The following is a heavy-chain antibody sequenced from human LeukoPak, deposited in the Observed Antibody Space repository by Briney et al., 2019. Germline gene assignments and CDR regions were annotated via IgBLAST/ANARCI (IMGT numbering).Heavy chain of an antibody. V-gene: IGHV1-8*01. CDR1: GYTFTSYD. CDR2: MSPSSGNT. CDR3: ATSPPNWGFDN. D-gene: IGHD7-27*01. J-gene: IGHJ4*02. Sequence: ASAKVSCKASGYTFTSYDINWVRQATGQGLEWMGWMSPSSGNTGYAQKFQGRVTMTRSASISTAYMELSSLRSEDTAVYYCATSPPNWGFDNWGQGTLVTVSS.